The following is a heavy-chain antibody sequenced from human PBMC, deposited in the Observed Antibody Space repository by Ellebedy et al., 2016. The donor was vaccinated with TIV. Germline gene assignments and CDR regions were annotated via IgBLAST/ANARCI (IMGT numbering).Heavy chain of an antibody. D-gene: IGHD6-13*01. CDR2: IIPIIGIT. CDR3: ARCDSSSWYSQYLDY. J-gene: IGHJ4*02. Sequence: SVEVSCKASGDTFRTYGISWVRQAPGQGPEWMGGIIPIIGITNYARKFQGRVTITADISTNTAYLEVGSLRSEDTAVYYCARCDSSSWYSQYLDYWGQGTLVTVSS. CDR1: GDTFRTYG. V-gene: IGHV1-69*10.